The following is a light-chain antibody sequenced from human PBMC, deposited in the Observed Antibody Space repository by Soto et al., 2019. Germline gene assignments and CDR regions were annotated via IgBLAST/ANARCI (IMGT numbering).Light chain of an antibody. CDR2: DVS. CDR3: CSYAGSYTLL. J-gene: IGLJ3*02. CDR1: SSNVGGYDY. V-gene: IGLV2-11*01. Sequence: QSALTQPRSLSGSPGQSVAISCTGTSSNVGGYDYVSWYQQHPGKAPKLMIYDVSKRPSGVPDRFSGSKFCNTASLTISGLQAEDEADYYCCSYAGSYTLLFGGGTKLTVL.